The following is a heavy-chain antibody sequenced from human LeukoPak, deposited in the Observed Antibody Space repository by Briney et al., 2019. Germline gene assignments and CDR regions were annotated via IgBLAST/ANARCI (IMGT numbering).Heavy chain of an antibody. CDR3: ARGFYVWGSYEGDY. V-gene: IGHV3-23*01. J-gene: IGHJ4*02. CDR1: GFTFSSYA. CDR2: ISGSGGST. D-gene: IGHD3-16*01. Sequence: PGGSLRLSCAASGFTFSSYAMSWVRQAPGKGLEWVSAISGSGGSTYYADSVKGRFTISRDNSKNTLYLQMNSLRAEDTAVYYCARGFYVWGSYEGDYWGQGTLVTVSS.